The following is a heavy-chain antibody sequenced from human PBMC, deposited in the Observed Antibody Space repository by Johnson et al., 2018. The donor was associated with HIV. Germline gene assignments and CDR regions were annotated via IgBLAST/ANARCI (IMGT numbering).Heavy chain of an antibody. CDR2: ISYDGSNK. Sequence: QVQLVESGGGVVQPGRSLRLSCAASRFSFSDYAMHWVRQAPGKGLEWVAVISYDGSNKYYADSVKGRFTISRDNAKNSLYLQMNSLRAEDTAVYYCASTDDAFDIWGQGTMVTVSS. CDR3: ASTDDAFDI. CDR1: RFSFSDYA. D-gene: IGHD4-17*01. V-gene: IGHV3-30-3*01. J-gene: IGHJ3*02.